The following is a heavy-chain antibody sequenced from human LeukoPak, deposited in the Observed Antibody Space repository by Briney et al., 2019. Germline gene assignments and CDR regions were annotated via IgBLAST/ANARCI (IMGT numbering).Heavy chain of an antibody. J-gene: IGHJ4*02. D-gene: IGHD5-24*01. CDR3: ARASSRDGYNLDFDY. CDR1: GYTFTSYY. Sequence: ASVKVSCKASGYTFTSYYMHWVRQAPGQGLEWVGIINPSGGSTSYAQKFQGRVTMTRDTSTSTVYMELSSLRSEDTAVYYCARASSRDGYNLDFDYWGQGTLVTVSS. V-gene: IGHV1-46*01. CDR2: INPSGGST.